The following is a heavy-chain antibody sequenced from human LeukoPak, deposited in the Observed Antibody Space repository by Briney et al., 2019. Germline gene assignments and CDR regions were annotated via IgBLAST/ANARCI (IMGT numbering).Heavy chain of an antibody. CDR2: ISSNGATT. D-gene: IGHD6-6*01. Sequence: GGSLRLSCSASGFTFNRFYLQCVREAPGEGLEFVSHISSNGATTYYADSVKGRFTISRDNSKNTLYLQMSSLRADDTAVYYCVKDRSIAAPNNDFFDSWGQGALVTVSS. CDR1: GFTFNRFY. CDR3: VKDRSIAAPNNDFFDS. V-gene: IGHV3-64D*06. J-gene: IGHJ4*02.